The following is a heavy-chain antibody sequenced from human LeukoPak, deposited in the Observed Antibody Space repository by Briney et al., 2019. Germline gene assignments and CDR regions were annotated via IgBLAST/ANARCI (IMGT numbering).Heavy chain of an antibody. CDR3: AREWFGERDYYYGMDV. Sequence: GGSLRLSCAASGFTFSSYWMTWVRQAPGKGLEWVANIKQDGSEKYYVDSVKGRFTISRDNAKNSLYLQMNSLRAEDTVVYYCAREWFGERDYYYGMDVWGQGTTVTVSS. CDR1: GFTFSSYW. V-gene: IGHV3-7*01. J-gene: IGHJ6*02. CDR2: IKQDGSEK. D-gene: IGHD3-10*01.